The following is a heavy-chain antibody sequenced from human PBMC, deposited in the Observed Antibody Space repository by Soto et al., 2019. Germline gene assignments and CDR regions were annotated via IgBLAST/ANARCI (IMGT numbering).Heavy chain of an antibody. Sequence: SQTLSLTCAISGDSVSSNSAARNWIRQSPSRGLEWLGRTYYRSKWYNDYAVSVKSRITINPDTSKNQFSLQLNSVTPEDTAVYYCARIPHYDFWSGYSGPFDYWGQGTLVTVSS. D-gene: IGHD3-3*01. V-gene: IGHV6-1*01. CDR1: GDSVSSNSAA. CDR2: TYYRSKWYN. CDR3: ARIPHYDFWSGYSGPFDY. J-gene: IGHJ4*02.